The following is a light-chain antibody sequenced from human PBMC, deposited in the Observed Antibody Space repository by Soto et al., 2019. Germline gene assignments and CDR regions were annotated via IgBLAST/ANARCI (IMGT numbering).Light chain of an antibody. CDR2: GAS. J-gene: IGKJ1*01. CDR3: QQYGSSPWT. V-gene: IGKV3-20*01. CDR1: QSVSSSY. Sequence: EIVLTQSPGTLSLSPGERATLSCRASQSVSSSYLAWYQQKPGQAPRLLIYGASSISTGIPDRVSGSGSGTNFTLTISRLEPEDFAVYYCQQYGSSPWTFGQGTKVEIK.